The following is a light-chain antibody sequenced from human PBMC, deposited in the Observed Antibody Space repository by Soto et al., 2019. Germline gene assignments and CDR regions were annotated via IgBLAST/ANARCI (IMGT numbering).Light chain of an antibody. V-gene: IGLV2-18*01. Sequence: QSGLTQPPSVSGSPGQSVTISCTGTSSDVGRYNRVSWYHQPPGTAPKLLIYEVRNRPSGVPDRFSGSRSANTASLTISGLQAEDEADYYCSLYTTNSTFVFGAGTKLTVL. CDR2: EVR. CDR1: SSDVGRYNR. J-gene: IGLJ1*01. CDR3: SLYTTNSTFV.